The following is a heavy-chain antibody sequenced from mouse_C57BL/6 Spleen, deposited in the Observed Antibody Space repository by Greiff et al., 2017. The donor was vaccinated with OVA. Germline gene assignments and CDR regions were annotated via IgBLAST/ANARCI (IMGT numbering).Heavy chain of an antibody. V-gene: IGHV8-12*01. J-gene: IGHJ3*01. Sequence: QVTLKVCGPGILQSSQTLSLTCSFSGFSLTTSGMGVIWLRQPSGMGLVWLAHLYWGDDRRYNPSLKSRLTISKNTDRTQIFLKITSVGAAYTAADDCARLCGSSSWFDYWGQGTLVTVSA. CDR2: LYWGDDR. D-gene: IGHD1-1*01. CDR3: ARLCGSSSWFDY. CDR1: GFSLTTSGMG.